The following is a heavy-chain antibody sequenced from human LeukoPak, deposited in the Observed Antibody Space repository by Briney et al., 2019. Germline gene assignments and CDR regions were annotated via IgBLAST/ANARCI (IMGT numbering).Heavy chain of an antibody. J-gene: IGHJ6*03. Sequence: SETLSLTCAVYGGSFSDYYWSWIRQPPGKGLEWIGEINHSGSTNYNPSLKSRVTISLDTSKNQFSLKLSSVTAADTAVYYCARDRPLGYYYYMDVWGKGTTVTVSS. CDR3: ARDRPLGYYYYMDV. V-gene: IGHV4-34*01. CDR1: GGSFSDYY. CDR2: INHSGST.